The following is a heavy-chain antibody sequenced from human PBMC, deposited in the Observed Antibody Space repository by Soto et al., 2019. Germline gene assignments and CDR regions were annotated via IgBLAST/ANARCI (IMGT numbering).Heavy chain of an antibody. J-gene: IGHJ4*02. CDR3: AKDLYYDFWSAYSPFDH. V-gene: IGHV3-23*01. CDR2: ISGSGGST. D-gene: IGHD3-3*01. Sequence: VQLLESGGGLVQPGGSLRLSCAASGVTFSSYAMTWVRQAPGKGLEWVSGISGSGGSTYSADSVKGRFTISRDNSKNTLYLQMNSLRAEDTAVYYCAKDLYYDFWSAYSPFDHWGQGTLVTVSS. CDR1: GVTFSSYA.